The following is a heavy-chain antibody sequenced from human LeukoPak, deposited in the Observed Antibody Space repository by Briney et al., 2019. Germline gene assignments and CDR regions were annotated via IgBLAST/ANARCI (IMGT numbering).Heavy chain of an antibody. CDR3: ARTPHFYDSGSYYNGNWFDP. V-gene: IGHV4-39*07. D-gene: IGHD3-10*01. J-gene: IGHJ5*02. CDR2: VFYSGNT. CDR1: GGSINSRTDY. Sequence: SETLSLTCSVSGGSINSRTDYWGWIRQPPGKGLEWIGNVFYSGNTYYNPSLKSRIIISLGTSKNQFSLKLCSVTAADTAVYYCARTPHFYDSGSYYNGNWFDPWGQGTLVIVSS.